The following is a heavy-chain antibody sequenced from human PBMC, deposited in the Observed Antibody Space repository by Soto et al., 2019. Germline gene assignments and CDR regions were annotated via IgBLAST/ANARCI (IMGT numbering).Heavy chain of an antibody. CDR2: ISAYSGDT. CDR1: GYTFTNYG. D-gene: IGHD2-2*01. V-gene: IGHV1-18*04. Sequence: GASVKVSCKASGYTFTNYGFTWVRQAPGQGREWMGWISAYSGDTNYAQKFQGRVTMTTDTSTSTGHMELRSLRPDDTAVYYCARVTAFIVAVSAAPNWFDPWGQGTLVTVSS. J-gene: IGHJ5*02. CDR3: ARVTAFIVAVSAAPNWFDP.